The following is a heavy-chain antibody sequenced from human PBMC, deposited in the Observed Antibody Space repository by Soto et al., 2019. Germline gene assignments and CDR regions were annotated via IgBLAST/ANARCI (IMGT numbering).Heavy chain of an antibody. D-gene: IGHD1-26*01. CDR2: IIPIFGTA. CDR3: ATGFGIVGATAGY. Sequence: AASVKVSCKVSGGTFSSYAISWVRQAPGQGLEWMGGIIPIFGTANYAQKFQGRVTITADESTSTAYMELSSLRSEDTAVYYCATGFGIVGATAGYWGQETLVTVSS. J-gene: IGHJ4*02. CDR1: GGTFSSYA. V-gene: IGHV1-69*13.